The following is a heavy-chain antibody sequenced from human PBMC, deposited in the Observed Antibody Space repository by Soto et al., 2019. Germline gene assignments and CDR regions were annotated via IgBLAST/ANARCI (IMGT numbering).Heavy chain of an antibody. D-gene: IGHD5-18*01. V-gene: IGHV2-5*01. CDR2: LYWYDDK. CDR3: AHRVDTARALYFDY. Sequence: QITLKESGPTLVKPTQTLTLTCTFSGFSLSTSGVGVGWIRQPPGKALEWLALLYWYDDKRYSPALTCRLTIAKDTSTNHVVLTMTNMDPVDTATYYCAHRVDTARALYFDYWGQGTLVTVSS. J-gene: IGHJ4*02. CDR1: GFSLSTSGVG.